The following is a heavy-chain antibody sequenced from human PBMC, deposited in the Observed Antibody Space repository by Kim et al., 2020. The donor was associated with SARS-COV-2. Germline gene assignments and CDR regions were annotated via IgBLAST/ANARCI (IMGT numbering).Heavy chain of an antibody. CDR1: GYTFTSYA. Sequence: ASVKVSCKASGYTFTSYAMNWVRQAPGQGLEWMGWINTNTGNPTYAQGFTGRFVFSLDTSVSTAYLQISSLKAEDTAVYYCARGNYDFWSGYTWTMVPGVDYWGQGTLVTVSS. D-gene: IGHD3-3*01. CDR3: ARGNYDFWSGYTWTMVPGVDY. J-gene: IGHJ4*02. CDR2: INTNTGNP. V-gene: IGHV7-4-1*02.